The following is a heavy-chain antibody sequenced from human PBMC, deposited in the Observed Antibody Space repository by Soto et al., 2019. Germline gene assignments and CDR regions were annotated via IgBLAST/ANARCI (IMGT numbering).Heavy chain of an antibody. CDR3: SEGYCSSWLGYFAH. CDR1: GFTFSNYG. V-gene: IGHV3-30*18. J-gene: IGHJ4*02. CDR2: ISSDGSNK. D-gene: IGHD6-13*01. Sequence: QVQLVESGGGVVQPGRSLRLSCAASGFTFSNYGIHWVRQAPGKGLEWVAVISSDGSNKYFADSVKGRFSISRHNSRNTIDLQMDSLGAEDSAVYYCSEGYCSSWLGYFAHLGQGAPVPVSS.